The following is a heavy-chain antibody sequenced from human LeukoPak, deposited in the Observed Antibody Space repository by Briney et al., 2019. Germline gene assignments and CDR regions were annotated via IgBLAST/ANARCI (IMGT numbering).Heavy chain of an antibody. V-gene: IGHV3-21*01. Sequence: NPGGSLRLFCAVSGFTFSAYSMNWVRQAPGKGLEWVSSITSGDFVYFADSLKGRFTISRDNAKSSLYLQMNSLRAEDTAVYYCARGGFNMVRGVIIPSNSYYYYMDIWGKGTTVTVSS. D-gene: IGHD3-10*01. J-gene: IGHJ6*03. CDR1: GFTFSAYS. CDR3: ARGGFNMVRGVIIPSNSYYYYMDI. CDR2: ITSGDFV.